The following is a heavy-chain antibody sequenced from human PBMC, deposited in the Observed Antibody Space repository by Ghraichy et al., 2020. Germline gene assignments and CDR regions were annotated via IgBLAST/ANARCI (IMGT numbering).Heavy chain of an antibody. CDR2: INPSGGST. V-gene: IGHV1-46*03. J-gene: IGHJ4*02. CDR3: AREGRGTVTTFPSRFDY. Sequence: ASVKVSCKASGYTFTSYYMHWVRQAPGQGLEWMGIINPSGGSTSYAQKFQGRVTMTRDTSTSTVYMELSSLRSEDTAVYYCAREGRGTVTTFPSRFDYWGQGTLVTVSS. CDR1: GYTFTSYY. D-gene: IGHD4-11*01.